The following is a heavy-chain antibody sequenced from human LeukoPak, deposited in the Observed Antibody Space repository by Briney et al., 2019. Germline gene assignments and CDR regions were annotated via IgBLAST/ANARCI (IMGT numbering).Heavy chain of an antibody. Sequence: GGSLRLSCVASGFIFSMYEVNWVRQAPGKGLEWLSYTTGSGGSTHYADSVKGRFTVSRDNAKDSLYLQMNSLRAEDTALYYCANDLRGMSDYVWGSYRYGGNYYGMDVWGQGTTVTVSS. CDR1: GFIFSMYE. CDR2: TTGSGGST. J-gene: IGHJ6*02. CDR3: ANDLRGMSDYVWGSYRYGGNYYGMDV. D-gene: IGHD3-16*02. V-gene: IGHV3-48*03.